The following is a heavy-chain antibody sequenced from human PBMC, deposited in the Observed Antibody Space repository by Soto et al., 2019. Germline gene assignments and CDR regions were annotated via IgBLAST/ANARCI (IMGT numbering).Heavy chain of an antibody. CDR3: AKDWKQWLVTPRWFDS. Sequence: GGSLRLSCAASGFTFSSYAMSWVRQAPGKGLEWVSAISGSGGSTYYADSVKGRFTISRDNSKNTLYLQMNSLRAEDTAVYYCAKDWKQWLVTPRWFDSWGKGTLVPVSS. CDR1: GFTFSSYA. J-gene: IGHJ5*01. V-gene: IGHV3-23*01. D-gene: IGHD6-19*01. CDR2: ISGSGGST.